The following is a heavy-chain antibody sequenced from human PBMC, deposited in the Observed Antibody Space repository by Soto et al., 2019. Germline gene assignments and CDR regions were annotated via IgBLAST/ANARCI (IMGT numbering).Heavy chain of an antibody. J-gene: IGHJ6*02. V-gene: IGHV6-1*01. CDR2: TYYRSKWYN. CDR1: GDSVSSNSAA. D-gene: IGHD6-19*01. CDR3: ARVGGYSSGWYRYYYYYGMDV. Sequence: PSQTLSLTCAISGDSVSSNSAACNWIRQSPSRGLEWLGRTYYRSKWYNDYAVSVKSRITINPDTSKNQFSLQLNSVTPEDTAVYYCARVGGYSSGWYRYYYYYGMDVWGQGTTVTVSS.